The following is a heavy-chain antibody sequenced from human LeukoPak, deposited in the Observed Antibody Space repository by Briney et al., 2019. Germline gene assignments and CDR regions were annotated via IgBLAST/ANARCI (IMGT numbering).Heavy chain of an antibody. Sequence: ASVKVSCKASGYTFTDYYMHWVRQAPGQGLEWMGWINPKSGGTNYAQNFQGRVTMTRDTSISTAYMELSRLRSDDTAVYYCARALVVAAAFDIWGQGTMVTVSS. D-gene: IGHD5-12*01. J-gene: IGHJ3*02. CDR1: GYTFTDYY. V-gene: IGHV1-2*02. CDR3: ARALVVAAAFDI. CDR2: INPKSGGT.